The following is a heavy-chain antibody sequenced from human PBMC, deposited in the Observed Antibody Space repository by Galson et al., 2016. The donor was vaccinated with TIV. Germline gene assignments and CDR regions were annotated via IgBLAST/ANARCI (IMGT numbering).Heavy chain of an antibody. Sequence: SLRLSCAASGFIFSNYEMNWVRQAPGKGLEWISYITSGWGPTYYAESVKGRLSISRDNTKNSLYLQMNSLRPEDKAVYYCAKDKKYCTVNSCCTSYHYYYDVIDVWGQGTTVTVSS. D-gene: IGHD2-2*02. V-gene: IGHV3-48*03. J-gene: IGHJ6*02. CDR2: ITSGWGPT. CDR1: GFIFSNYE. CDR3: AKDKKYCTVNSCCTSYHYYYDVIDV.